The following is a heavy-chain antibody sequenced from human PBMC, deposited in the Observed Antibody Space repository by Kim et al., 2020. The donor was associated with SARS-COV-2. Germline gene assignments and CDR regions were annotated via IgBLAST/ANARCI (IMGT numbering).Heavy chain of an antibody. V-gene: IGHV4-31*03. D-gene: IGHD2-2*01. Sequence: SETLSLTCTVSGGSISSGGYYWSWIRQYPGKGLEWFGYIYYSGSTYSNPSLRSRVSISVDTSKNPFSLTLNSVTAADTAVYSCAKSCCCTICSWFYPCG. CDR2: IYYSGST. J-gene: IGHJ5*02. CDR1: GGSISSGGYY. CDR3: AKSCCCTICSWFYP.